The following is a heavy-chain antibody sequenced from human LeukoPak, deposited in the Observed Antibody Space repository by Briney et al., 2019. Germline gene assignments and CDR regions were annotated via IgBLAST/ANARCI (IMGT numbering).Heavy chain of an antibody. CDR1: GYIFTNYG. CDR3: ARDVVFYGSRWHNWFDP. Sequence: ASVKVSCKASGYIFTNYGITWVRQAPGQGLEWMGRISAYNGDTNYAQKLQGRVTITTDTSTNTAYMELRSLGSDDTAVYYCARDVVFYGSRWHNWFDPWGQGTLVTVSS. CDR2: ISAYNGDT. V-gene: IGHV1-18*01. D-gene: IGHD6-13*01. J-gene: IGHJ5*02.